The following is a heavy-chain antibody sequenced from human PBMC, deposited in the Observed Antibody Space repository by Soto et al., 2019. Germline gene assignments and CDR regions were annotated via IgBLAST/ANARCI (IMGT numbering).Heavy chain of an antibody. CDR1: GFTVSSNY. CDR3: AKEQRSGPYYYYGMDV. V-gene: IGHV3-53*05. Sequence: PGGSLRLSCAASGFTVSSNYMSWVRQAPGKGLEWVSVIYSGGTTSYADSVKGRFTISRDNAKNSLYLQMNSLRAEDTALYYCAKEQRSGPYYYYGMDVWGQGTTVNVSS. J-gene: IGHJ6*02. D-gene: IGHD3-3*01. CDR2: IYSGGTT.